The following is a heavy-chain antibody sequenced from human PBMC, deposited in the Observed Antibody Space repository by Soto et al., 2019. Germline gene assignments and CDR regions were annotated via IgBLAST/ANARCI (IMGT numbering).Heavy chain of an antibody. CDR1: GFTFSSYS. CDR2: ISSSSSYI. V-gene: IGHV3-21*01. D-gene: IGHD3-9*01. CDR3: ARDRLGGTYYDILPGYYMLG. J-gene: IGHJ4*02. Sequence: EVQLVESGGGLVKPGGSLRLSCAASGFTFSSYSMNWVRQAPGKGLEWVSSISSSSSYIYYADSVKGRFTISRDNATNSLYLQMNSLRAEDTAVYYCARDRLGGTYYDILPGYYMLGWGQGTLVTVSS.